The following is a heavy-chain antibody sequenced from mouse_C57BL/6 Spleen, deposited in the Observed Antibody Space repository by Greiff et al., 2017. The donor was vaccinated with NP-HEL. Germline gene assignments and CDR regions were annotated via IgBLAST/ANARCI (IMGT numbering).Heavy chain of an antibody. J-gene: IGHJ4*01. CDR1: GFTFSDYY. V-gene: IGHV5-16*01. CDR3: AREIPHYAMDY. CDR2: INYDGSST. Sequence: EVQRVESEGGLVQPGSSMKLSCTASGFTFSDYYMAWVRQVPEKGLEWVANINYDGSSTYYLDSLKSRFIISRDNAKNILYLQMSSLKSEDTATYYCAREIPHYAMDYWGQGTSVTVSS.